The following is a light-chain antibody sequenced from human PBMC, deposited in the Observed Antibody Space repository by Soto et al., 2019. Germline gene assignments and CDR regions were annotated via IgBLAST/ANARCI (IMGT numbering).Light chain of an antibody. V-gene: IGLV2-8*01. Sequence: SVLTQPPSASGASGRSVAISCTGTSSDVGGYNYVSWYQQHPGKAPKLMIYEVNKRPSGVPARFSASKSGNTASLTVSGLQAGEEADYYCSSYAGSSDVFGTGTKVTV. CDR2: EVN. CDR3: SSYAGSSDV. CDR1: SSDVGGYNY. J-gene: IGLJ1*01.